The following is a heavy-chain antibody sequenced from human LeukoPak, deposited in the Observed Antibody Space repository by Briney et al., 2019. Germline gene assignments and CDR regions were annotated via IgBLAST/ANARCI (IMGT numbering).Heavy chain of an antibody. J-gene: IGHJ5*02. CDR2: IYYSGST. Sequence: SETLSLTCTVSGGSISSSSYYWGWIRQPPGKGLEWIGSIYYSGSTYYNPSLKSRVTISVDTSKNQFSLKLSSVTAADTAVYYCARQIKLWSGELPRGFDPWGQGTLVTVSS. D-gene: IGHD3-10*01. V-gene: IGHV4-39*01. CDR3: ARQIKLWSGELPRGFDP. CDR1: GGSISSSSYY.